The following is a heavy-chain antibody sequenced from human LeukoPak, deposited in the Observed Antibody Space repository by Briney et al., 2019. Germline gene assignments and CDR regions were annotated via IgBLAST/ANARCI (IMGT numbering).Heavy chain of an antibody. J-gene: IGHJ3*01. CDR1: GFTFSSHA. V-gene: IGHV3-23*01. CDR3: ARGFYGTGSSGYYF. Sequence: PGGSLRLSCAASGFTFSSHAMAWVRQAPGKGLEWVSAIGGRGGSTYYADSVKGRFTISRDNAKNSLYLQMNSLRAEDTAVYYCARGFYGTGSSGYYFWGQGTMVTVSS. CDR2: IGGRGGST. D-gene: IGHD3-22*01.